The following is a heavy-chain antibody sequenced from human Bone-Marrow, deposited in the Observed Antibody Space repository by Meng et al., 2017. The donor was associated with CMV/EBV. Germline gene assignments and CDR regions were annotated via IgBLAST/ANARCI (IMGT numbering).Heavy chain of an antibody. CDR2: IRYDGSNK. D-gene: IGHD4-11*01. J-gene: IGHJ3*01. Sequence: GESLKISCAASGFTFTRHDMHWVRQAPGKGLEWVAFIRYDGSNKYYADSVKGRFTISRDNSKNTLYVQMNSLRAEDTGVYYCAKDLPVDYAFDVWGQGTMVTVSS. V-gene: IGHV3-30*02. CDR1: GFTFTRHD. CDR3: AKDLPVDYAFDV.